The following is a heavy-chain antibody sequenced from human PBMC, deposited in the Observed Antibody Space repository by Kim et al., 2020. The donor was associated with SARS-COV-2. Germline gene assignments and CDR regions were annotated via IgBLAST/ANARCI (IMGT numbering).Heavy chain of an antibody. V-gene: IGHV4-39*01. J-gene: IGHJ4*02. Sequence: YNPSLKSRVTISVDTSKNQFSLKLSSVTAADTAVYYCARLVWSAAATFDYWGQGTLVTVSS. D-gene: IGHD2-2*01. CDR3: ARLVWSAAATFDY.